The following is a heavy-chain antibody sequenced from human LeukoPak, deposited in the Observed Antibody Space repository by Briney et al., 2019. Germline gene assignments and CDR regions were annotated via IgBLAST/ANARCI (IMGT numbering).Heavy chain of an antibody. CDR2: IYYSEST. CDR1: GGSFSGYY. CDR3: ARGRCRNSGCRPYFDY. D-gene: IGHD2/OR15-2a*01. Sequence: PSETLSLTCAVYGGSFSGYYWSWIRQPPGKGLEWIGYIYYSESTNYNPSLKSRVTISTDTSKSQFSLNLRSVTAEDTGIYYCARGRCRNSGCRPYFDYWGQGTQVTVSS. J-gene: IGHJ4*02. V-gene: IGHV4-59*01.